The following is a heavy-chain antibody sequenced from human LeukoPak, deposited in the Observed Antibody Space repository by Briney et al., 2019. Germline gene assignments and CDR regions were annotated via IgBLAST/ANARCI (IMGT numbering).Heavy chain of an antibody. J-gene: IGHJ6*02. CDR3: ARETTNYARYYYYGMDV. CDR2: IYTSGST. D-gene: IGHD1-7*01. CDR1: GGSISSYY. V-gene: IGHV4-4*07. Sequence: SETLSLTCTVSGGSISSYYWSWIRQPAGKGLEWIGRIYTSGSTNYNPSLKSRVTMSVDTSKNQFSLKLSSVTAADTAVYYCARETTNYARYYYYGMDVWGQGTTATVSS.